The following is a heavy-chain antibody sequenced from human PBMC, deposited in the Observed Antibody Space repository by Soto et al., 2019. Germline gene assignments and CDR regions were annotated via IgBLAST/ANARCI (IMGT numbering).Heavy chain of an antibody. Sequence: GGSLTLSCAASGFTFSSYAMHWVRQSPGKGLEWVAVISYDGSNKYYADSVKGRFTISRDKFKNTLYLQMNSLRAEDTAVYYCARDGDSSGYSLYYYGMDVWGQGTTVTVSS. J-gene: IGHJ6*02. V-gene: IGHV3-30-3*01. CDR3: ARDGDSSGYSLYYYGMDV. CDR2: ISYDGSNK. CDR1: GFTFSSYA. D-gene: IGHD3-22*01.